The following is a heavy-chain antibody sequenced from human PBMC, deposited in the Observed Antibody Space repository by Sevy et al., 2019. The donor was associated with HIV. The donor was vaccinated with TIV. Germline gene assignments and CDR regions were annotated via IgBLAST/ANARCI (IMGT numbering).Heavy chain of an antibody. CDR1: GGSFSGYY. CDR2: INHSGST. V-gene: IGHV4-34*01. Sequence: SETLSLTCAVYGGSFSGYYWSWIRQPPGKGLEWIGEINHSGSTNYNPSLKSRVTISVDTSKNQFSLRLGSVTAADTAVYYCARRSPNYYGSGSPRGFDYWGQGTLVTVSS. J-gene: IGHJ4*02. CDR3: ARRSPNYYGSGSPRGFDY. D-gene: IGHD3-10*01.